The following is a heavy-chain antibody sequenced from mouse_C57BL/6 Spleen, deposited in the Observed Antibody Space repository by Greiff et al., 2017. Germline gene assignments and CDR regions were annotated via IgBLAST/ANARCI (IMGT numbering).Heavy chain of an antibody. CDR1: GYSFTGYY. CDR2: INPSTGGT. J-gene: IGHJ3*01. Sequence: VQLQQSGPELVKPGASVKISCKASGYSFTGYYMNWVKQSPEKSLEWIGEINPSTGGTTYNQKFKAKATLTVDKSSSPAYMQLKSLTSEDSAVYYCASLYYDYDEFAYWGQGTLVTVSA. D-gene: IGHD2-4*01. CDR3: ASLYYDYDEFAY. V-gene: IGHV1-42*01.